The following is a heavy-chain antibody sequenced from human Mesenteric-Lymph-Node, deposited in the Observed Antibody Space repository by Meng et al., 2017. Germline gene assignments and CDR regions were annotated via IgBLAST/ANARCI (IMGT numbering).Heavy chain of an antibody. Sequence: APGVVRLSGSVVDAWRLLGVSFSGDRSRIWFPQSPGKALEWIAEIYLSGSTNHNPSRKSRVTIAADKSKNQFSHDLSAVIAADTPVYFCAKSLVYYDGSGHWVHFAYWGQGTLVTVSS. D-gene: IGHD3-22*01. J-gene: IGHJ4*02. CDR1: GVSFSGDRS. CDR2: IYLSGST. V-gene: IGHV4-4*02. CDR3: AKSLVYYDGSGHWVHFAY.